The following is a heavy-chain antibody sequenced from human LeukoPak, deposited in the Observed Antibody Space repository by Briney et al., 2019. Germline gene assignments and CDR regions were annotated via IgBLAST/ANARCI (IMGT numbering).Heavy chain of an antibody. Sequence: PGGSLRLSCAASGFTFSTSSMNWVRQAPGKGLEWVSYIRSTSTTIYYADSVKGRFTISRDNAKNSLYLQMNSLRVEDTAVYFCARALGYSYGYAVDYWGQGTLVTVSS. CDR3: ARALGYSYGYAVDY. D-gene: IGHD5-18*01. CDR1: GFTFSTSS. J-gene: IGHJ4*02. V-gene: IGHV3-48*01. CDR2: IRSTSTTI.